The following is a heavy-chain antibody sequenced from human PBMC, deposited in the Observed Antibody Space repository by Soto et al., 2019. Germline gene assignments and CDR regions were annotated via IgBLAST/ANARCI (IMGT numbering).Heavy chain of an antibody. V-gene: IGHV3-20*04. CDR1: GYTFDDYA. CDR2: INWNGGST. D-gene: IGHD3-22*01. Sequence: GGSLRLSCAACGYTFDDYAMHGVRQAPGKGLEWVSGINWNGGSTGYADSVKGRFTISRDNAKNSLYLQMNSLRAEDTALYYCARDRDTMIVVAPAAFDIWGQGTMLTVSS. J-gene: IGHJ3*02. CDR3: ARDRDTMIVVAPAAFDI.